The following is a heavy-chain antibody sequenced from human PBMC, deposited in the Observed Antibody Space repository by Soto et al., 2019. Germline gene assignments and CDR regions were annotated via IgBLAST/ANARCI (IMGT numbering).Heavy chain of an antibody. CDR3: AASCVACGGFNYYGMDV. Sequence: QVQLQESGPGLVKPSQTLSLTCTVSGGSISSGGYYWYWIRQHPGKGLEWIGYIYYSGNTYYNPSLKSRVTISVHTSKNQFSLKLSSVTAADTAVYYCAASCVACGGFNYYGMDVWGQGTTVTVSS. CDR2: IYYSGNT. D-gene: IGHD2-21*01. J-gene: IGHJ6*02. CDR1: GGSISSGGYY. V-gene: IGHV4-31*03.